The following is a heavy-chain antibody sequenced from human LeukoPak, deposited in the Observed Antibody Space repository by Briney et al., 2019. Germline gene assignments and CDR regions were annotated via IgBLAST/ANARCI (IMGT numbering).Heavy chain of an antibody. CDR3: ARGVAAAGTGSY. V-gene: IGHV3-21*01. Sequence: GGSLRLSCAASGFTVSSNYMNWVRQAPGKGLEWVSSISSSSSYIYYADSVKGRFTISRDNAKNSLYLQMNSLRAEDTAVYYCARGVAAAGTGSYWGQGTLVTVSS. J-gene: IGHJ4*02. D-gene: IGHD6-13*01. CDR1: GFTVSSNY. CDR2: ISSSSSYI.